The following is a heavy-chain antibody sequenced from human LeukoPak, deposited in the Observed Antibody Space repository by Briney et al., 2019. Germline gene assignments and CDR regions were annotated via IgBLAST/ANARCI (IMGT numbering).Heavy chain of an antibody. Sequence: PSETLSLTCTVSGGSISSSSYYWGWIRQPPGKGLEWIGSIYYSGSTYYNPSLKSRVTISVDTSKNQLSLKLSSVTAADTAVYYCAGAYSSGWYGVEFFDYWGQGTLVPVSS. CDR2: IYYSGST. J-gene: IGHJ4*02. CDR3: AGAYSSGWYGVEFFDY. CDR1: GGSISSSSYY. D-gene: IGHD6-19*01. V-gene: IGHV4-39*01.